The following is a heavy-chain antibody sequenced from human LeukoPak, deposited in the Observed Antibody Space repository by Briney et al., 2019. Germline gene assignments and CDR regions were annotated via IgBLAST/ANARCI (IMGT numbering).Heavy chain of an antibody. CDR1: GYTFTSYA. V-gene: IGHV7-4-1*02. CDR3: ARDASSWHRRGPLDY. CDR2: INTNTGNP. D-gene: IGHD6-13*01. Sequence: ASVKVSCKASGYTFTSYAMNWVRQAPGQGLEWMGWINTNTGNPTYAQGFTGRFVFSLDTSVSTAYLQISSLKAEDTAVYYCARDASSWHRRGPLDYWGQGTLVTVSS. J-gene: IGHJ4*02.